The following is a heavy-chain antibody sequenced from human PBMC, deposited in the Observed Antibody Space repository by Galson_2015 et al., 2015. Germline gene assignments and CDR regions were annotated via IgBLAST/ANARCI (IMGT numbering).Heavy chain of an antibody. CDR1: GLTFSSYA. CDR3: AKSPASIAVALEFDS. D-gene: IGHD6-19*01. Sequence: SLRLSCAASGLTFSSYAMSWVRQAPGRGLEWVSVISGSGGSTYYADSVKGRFTISRDNSKNTLYLQMNSLRAEDTAVYYCAKSPASIAVALEFDSWGQGTLVTVSS. J-gene: IGHJ4*02. CDR2: ISGSGGST. V-gene: IGHV3-23*01.